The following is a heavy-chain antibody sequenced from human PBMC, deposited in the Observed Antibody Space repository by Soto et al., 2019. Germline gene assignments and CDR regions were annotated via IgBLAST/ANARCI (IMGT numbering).Heavy chain of an antibody. V-gene: IGHV3-30*18. CDR2: ISYDGSNK. CDR1: GFTFSSYG. Sequence: GGSLRLSCAASGFTFSSYGMHWVRQAPGKGLEWVAVISYDGSNKYYADSVKGRFTISRDNSKNTLYLQMNSLRAEDTAVYYCAKVIWGIAAAGTKVYYCYYGMDVWGQGTTVTVSS. CDR3: AKVIWGIAAAGTKVYYCYYGMDV. D-gene: IGHD6-13*01. J-gene: IGHJ6*02.